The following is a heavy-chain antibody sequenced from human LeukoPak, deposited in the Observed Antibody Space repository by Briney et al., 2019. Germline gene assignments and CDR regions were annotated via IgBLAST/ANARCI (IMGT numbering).Heavy chain of an antibody. J-gene: IGHJ4*02. D-gene: IGHD3-22*01. CDR2: ISGSGGST. Sequence: GGSLRLSCAASGFTFSSYAMSWVRQAPGKGLEWVSAISGSGGSTYYADSVKGRFTISRDNSKNTLYLQMNSLRAEDTAVYYCARDPAYYDSSGYLDYWGQGTLVTVSS. CDR1: GFTFSSYA. CDR3: ARDPAYYDSSGYLDY. V-gene: IGHV3-23*01.